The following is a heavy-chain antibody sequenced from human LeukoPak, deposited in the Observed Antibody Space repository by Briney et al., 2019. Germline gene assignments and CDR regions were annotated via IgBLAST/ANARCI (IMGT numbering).Heavy chain of an antibody. CDR3: ARESAYYDSSGYRRWFDP. J-gene: IGHJ5*02. CDR2: ISSSSSYT. CDR1: GFTVSSNY. D-gene: IGHD3-22*01. V-gene: IGHV3-11*05. Sequence: GGSLRLSCAASGFTVSSNYMSWVRQAPGKGLEWVSYISSSSSYTNYADSVKGRFTISRDNAKNSLYLQMNSLRAEDTAVYYCARESAYYDSSGYRRWFDPWGQGTLVTVSS.